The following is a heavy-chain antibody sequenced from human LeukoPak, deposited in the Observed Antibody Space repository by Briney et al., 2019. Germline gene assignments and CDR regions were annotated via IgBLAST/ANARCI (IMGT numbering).Heavy chain of an antibody. V-gene: IGHV3-74*01. CDR3: ARNHEKGGYYSDY. Sequence: GGSLSLSCTASGFTFSPYCMHWARQAPGKALVWLTRTSSDGSSTNYSAAVKGRFTISRDNAKNTLYLQMNSLSAEDTAVYYCARNHEKGGYYSDYWSQGSLVTVPS. D-gene: IGHD3-16*01. CDR1: GFTFSPYC. CDR2: TSSDGSST. J-gene: IGHJ4*02.